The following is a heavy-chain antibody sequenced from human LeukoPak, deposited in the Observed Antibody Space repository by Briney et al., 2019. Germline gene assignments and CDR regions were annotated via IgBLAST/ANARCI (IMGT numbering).Heavy chain of an antibody. Sequence: KPSETLSLTCAVYGGSFSGYYWSWIRQPPGKGLEWIGEINHSGSTHYNPSLKSRVTISVDTSKNQFSLKLSSVTAADTAVYYCAREITYDSSGNFDYWGQGTLVTVSS. CDR1: GGSFSGYY. CDR2: INHSGST. J-gene: IGHJ4*02. CDR3: AREITYDSSGNFDY. V-gene: IGHV4-34*01. D-gene: IGHD3-22*01.